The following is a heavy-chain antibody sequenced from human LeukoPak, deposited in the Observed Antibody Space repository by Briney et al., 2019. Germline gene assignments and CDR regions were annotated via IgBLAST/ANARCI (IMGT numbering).Heavy chain of an antibody. Sequence: ASVKVSCKASGYTFTSYYMHWVRQAPGQGLEWMGIINPSGGSTSYAQKFQGRVTMTRDMSTSTVYMELSSLRSEDTAVYYCARDRESYGGYDYWGQGTLVTVSS. J-gene: IGHJ4*02. D-gene: IGHD1-26*01. V-gene: IGHV1-46*01. CDR3: ARDRESYGGYDY. CDR1: GYTFTSYY. CDR2: INPSGGST.